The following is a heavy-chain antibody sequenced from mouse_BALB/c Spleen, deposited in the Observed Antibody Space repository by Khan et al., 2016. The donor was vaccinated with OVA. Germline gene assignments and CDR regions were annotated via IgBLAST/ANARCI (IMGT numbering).Heavy chain of an antibody. J-gene: IGHJ4*01. V-gene: IGHV2-3*01. CDR2: IWGDGST. Sequence: QVRLKESGPGLVAPSQSLSITCTVSGFSLTTYGVSWVRQPPGKGLEWLGIIWGDGSTNYHSALRSRLSISKDNSKSQVFLKLNSLQTDDTATYYCATYSGNYPYAMDYWGQGTSVTVSS. CDR3: ATYSGNYPYAMDY. D-gene: IGHD2-10*01. CDR1: GFSLTTYG.